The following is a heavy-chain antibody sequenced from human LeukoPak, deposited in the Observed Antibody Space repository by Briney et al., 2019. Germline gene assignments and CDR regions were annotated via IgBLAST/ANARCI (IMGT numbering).Heavy chain of an antibody. D-gene: IGHD3-16*01. Sequence: GGSLRLSCAASGFTFSSYGMHWVRQAPGKGLEWVAFIRYDGNNKYYADSVKGRFTISRDNSKNTLYLQMNSLRAEDTTVYYCAKGPTTLGSPGYFDLWGRGTLVTVSS. V-gene: IGHV3-30*02. J-gene: IGHJ2*01. CDR1: GFTFSSYG. CDR2: IRYDGNNK. CDR3: AKGPTTLGSPGYFDL.